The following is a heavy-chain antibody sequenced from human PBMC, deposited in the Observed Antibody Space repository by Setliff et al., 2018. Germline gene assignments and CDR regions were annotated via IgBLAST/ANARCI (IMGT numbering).Heavy chain of an antibody. D-gene: IGHD3-16*01. V-gene: IGHV1-2*04. Sequence: ASVKISCKTSGYAFTDNYIHWVRQAPGRGLEWMGWINPKTGGTNLAQKFQGWVSMTRDTSITTAYMELSRLTSDDMAVYFCARSDHLVVDGFDVWGQGTMVTVSS. CDR2: INPKTGGT. CDR1: GYAFTDNY. J-gene: IGHJ3*01. CDR3: ARSDHLVVDGFDV.